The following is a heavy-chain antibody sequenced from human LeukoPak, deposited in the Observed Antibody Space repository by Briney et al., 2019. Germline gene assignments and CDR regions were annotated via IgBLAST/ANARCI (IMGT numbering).Heavy chain of an antibody. CDR1: GYSFTSHY. J-gene: IGHJ4*02. D-gene: IGHD6-19*01. CDR2: INPNSGGT. Sequence: ASVKVSCKPSGYSFTSHYMHWVRQAPGQGLEWMGWINPNSGGTNYAQKFQGRVTMTRDTSISTAYMELSRLRSDDTAVYYCARAVSIAVAVGYWGQGTLVTVSS. CDR3: ARAVSIAVAVGY. V-gene: IGHV1-2*02.